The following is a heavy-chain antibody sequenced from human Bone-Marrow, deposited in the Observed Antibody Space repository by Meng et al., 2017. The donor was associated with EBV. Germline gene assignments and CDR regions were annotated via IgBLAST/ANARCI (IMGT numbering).Heavy chain of an antibody. D-gene: IGHD3-10*01. CDR3: ASESGRGFTPDY. J-gene: IGHJ4*02. Sequence: QVQLGQSGAEVKKPGASVKVSCKASGYTFTGYYMHWVRQAPGQGLEWMGRINPNSGGTNYAQKFQGRVTMTRDTSISTAYMDLSGLRAEDTAVYYCASESGRGFTPDYWGQGTLVTVSS. CDR2: INPNSGGT. V-gene: IGHV1-2*06. CDR1: GYTFTGYY.